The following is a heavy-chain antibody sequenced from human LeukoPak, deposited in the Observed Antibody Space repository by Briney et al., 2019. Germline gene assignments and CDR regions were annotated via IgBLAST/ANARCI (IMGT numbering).Heavy chain of an antibody. D-gene: IGHD6-13*01. V-gene: IGHV3-30*02. CDR3: AKDLIAADGTNLDY. J-gene: IGHJ4*02. Sequence: GGSLRLSCAASGFTLSSYGMHWVRQAPGKGLEWVAFIRYDGSNKYYADSVKGRFTISRDNSKNTLYLQMNSLRAEDTAVYYCAKDLIAADGTNLDYWGQGTLVTVSS. CDR1: GFTLSSYG. CDR2: IRYDGSNK.